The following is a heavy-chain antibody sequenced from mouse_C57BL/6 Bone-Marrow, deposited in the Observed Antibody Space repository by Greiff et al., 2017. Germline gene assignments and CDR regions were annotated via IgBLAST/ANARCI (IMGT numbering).Heavy chain of an antibody. J-gene: IGHJ1*03. CDR3: ARELYWYFDV. V-gene: IGHV1-81*01. Sequence: QVQLQQSGAELARPGASVKLSCKASGYTFTSYGISWVKQRTGQGLEWIGEIYPRSGNTYYNEKFKGKATLTADKSSSPAYMELRSLTSEDSAVYFWARELYWYFDVWGTGTTVTVSS. CDR1: GYTFTSYG. CDR2: IYPRSGNT.